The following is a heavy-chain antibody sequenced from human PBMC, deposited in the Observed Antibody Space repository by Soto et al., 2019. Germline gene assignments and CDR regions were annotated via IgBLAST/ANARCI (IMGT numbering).Heavy chain of an antibody. CDR2: ISYDGSNK. Sequence: PGGSLRLSCAASGSTFSSYAMHWVRQAPGKGLEWVAVISYDGSNKYYADSVKGRFTVSRDNSKNTLYLQMNSLRAEDTAVYYCARSLTTTVTAMGYWGQGTPVTVSS. V-gene: IGHV3-30-3*01. J-gene: IGHJ4*02. D-gene: IGHD2-21*02. CDR3: ARSLTTTVTAMGY. CDR1: GSTFSSYA.